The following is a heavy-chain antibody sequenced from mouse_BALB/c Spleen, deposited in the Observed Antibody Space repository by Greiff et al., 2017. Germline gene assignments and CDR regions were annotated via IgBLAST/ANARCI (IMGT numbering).Heavy chain of an antibody. J-gene: IGHJ4*01. V-gene: IGHV5-17*02. CDR3: ARQPITTTTYGMDY. CDR2: ISSGSSTI. Sequence: DVMLVESGGGLVQPGGSRKLSCAASGFTFSSFGMHWVRQAPEKGLEWVAYISSGSSTIYYADTVKGRFTISRDNPKNTLFLQMTSLRSEDTAMYYCARQPITTTTYGMDYWGQGTSVTVSS. D-gene: IGHD1-2*01. CDR1: GFTFSSFG.